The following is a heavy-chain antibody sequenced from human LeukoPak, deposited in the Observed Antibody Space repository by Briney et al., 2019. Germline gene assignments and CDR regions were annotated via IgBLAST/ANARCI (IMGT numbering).Heavy chain of an antibody. J-gene: IGHJ4*02. CDR2: IYYSGST. CDR1: GGSISSSNYY. V-gene: IGHV4-39*07. CDR3: ARDRRDSSGYKPLDY. D-gene: IGHD3-22*01. Sequence: PSETLSLTCTVSGGSISSSNYYWGWIRQPPGKGLEWIGSIYYSGSTYYNPSLKSRVTISVDTSKNQFSLKLSSVTAADTAVYYCARDRRDSSGYKPLDYWGQGTLVTVSS.